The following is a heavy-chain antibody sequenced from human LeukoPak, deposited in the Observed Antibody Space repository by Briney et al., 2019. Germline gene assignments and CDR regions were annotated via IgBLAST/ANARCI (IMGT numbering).Heavy chain of an antibody. V-gene: IGHV3-21*01. CDR1: GFTFSSYS. J-gene: IGHJ4*02. Sequence: PGGSLRLSCAASGFTFSSYSMNWVRQAPGKGLEWVSSISSSSSYIYYADSVKGRFTISRDNAKNSLYLQMNSLRAEDTAVYYCVRSRLWFGELSDYWGQGTLVTVSS. D-gene: IGHD3-10*01. CDR3: VRSRLWFGELSDY. CDR2: ISSSSSYI.